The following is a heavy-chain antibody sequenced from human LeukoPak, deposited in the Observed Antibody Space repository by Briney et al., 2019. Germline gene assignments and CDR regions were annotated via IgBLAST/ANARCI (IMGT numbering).Heavy chain of an antibody. CDR3: TTKRGYTYGYAD. V-gene: IGHV3-66*01. CDR1: VFTARDNH. D-gene: IGHD5-18*01. Sequence: GGSLRLSCAASVFTARDNHMIWVRQAPGKGLEWVSVIFSGGSTYFADSVKGRFTISRDSSKNTLYLQMNSLRAEDTAVYYCTTKRGYTYGYADWGQGTLVTVSS. CDR2: IFSGGST. J-gene: IGHJ4*02.